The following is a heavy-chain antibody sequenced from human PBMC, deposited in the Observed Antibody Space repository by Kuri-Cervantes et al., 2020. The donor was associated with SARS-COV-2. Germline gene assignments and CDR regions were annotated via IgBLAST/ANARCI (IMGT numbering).Heavy chain of an antibody. V-gene: IGHV4-59*08. J-gene: IGHJ3*02. CDR1: GGSISSYY. Sequence: SETLSLTCTVSGGSISSYYWSWIRQPPGKGLEWIGYIYYSGSTNYDPSLKSRVTISVDTSKNQFSLKLSSVTAADTAVYYCARLAATAFDIWGQGTMVTVSS. CDR3: ARLAATAFDI. D-gene: IGHD2-15*01. CDR2: IYYSGST.